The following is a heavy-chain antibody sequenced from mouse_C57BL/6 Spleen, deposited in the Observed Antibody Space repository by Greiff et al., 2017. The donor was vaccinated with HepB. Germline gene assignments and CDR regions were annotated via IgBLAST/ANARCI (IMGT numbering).Heavy chain of an antibody. D-gene: IGHD4-1*01. CDR3: ARWDVGAMDY. V-gene: IGHV1-54*01. J-gene: IGHJ4*01. Sequence: QVQLQQSGAELVRPGTSVKVSCKASGYAFTNYLIEWVKQRPGQGLEWIGVINPGSGGTNYNEKFKGKATLTADKSSSTAYMPLSSLTSEDSAVYFCARWDVGAMDYWGQGTSVTVSS. CDR2: INPGSGGT. CDR1: GYAFTNYL.